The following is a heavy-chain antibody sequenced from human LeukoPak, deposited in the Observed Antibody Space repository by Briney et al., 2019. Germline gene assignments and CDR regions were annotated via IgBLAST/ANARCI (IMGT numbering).Heavy chain of an antibody. V-gene: IGHV3-11*01. Sequence: PGGSLRLSCAASGFTFSDYYMSWVRQAPGKGLEWVSYISSSGSTIYYADSVKGRFTISRDNAKNSLYLQMNSLRAEDTAVYYCARGTSSTMIVVVNPDAFDIWGQGTMVTVSS. CDR3: ARGTSSTMIVVVNPDAFDI. CDR2: ISSSGSTI. D-gene: IGHD3-22*01. J-gene: IGHJ3*02. CDR1: GFTFSDYY.